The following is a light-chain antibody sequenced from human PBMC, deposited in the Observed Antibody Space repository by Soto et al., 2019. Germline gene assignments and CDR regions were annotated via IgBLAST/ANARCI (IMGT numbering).Light chain of an antibody. J-gene: IGKJ4*01. CDR3: QQRSLLFT. CDR1: QSVGSS. CDR2: DSS. V-gene: IGKV3-11*01. Sequence: EIVLTQSPATLSLSPGERATLSCRTSQSVGSSLAWYQQKPGQPPRLLIYDSSNRATDIPGRFSGSGSGTDFTLTISCLEPADFAVYYCQQRSLLFTFGGGTKVDIK.